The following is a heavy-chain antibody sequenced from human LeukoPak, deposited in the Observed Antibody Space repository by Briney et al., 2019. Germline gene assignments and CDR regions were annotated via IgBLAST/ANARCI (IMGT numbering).Heavy chain of an antibody. CDR3: ATKRGYSYGLDY. J-gene: IGHJ4*02. V-gene: IGHV3-53*01. D-gene: IGHD5-18*01. CDR2: TYTGGTT. CDR1: GFTVSSNY. Sequence: GGSLRLSCAASGFTVSSNYMSWVRQPPGKGLEWVSVTYTGGTTDYADSVKGRFTISRDNSKNTLYLRMNSLRAEDTAVYYCATKRGYSYGLDYWGQGTLVTVSS.